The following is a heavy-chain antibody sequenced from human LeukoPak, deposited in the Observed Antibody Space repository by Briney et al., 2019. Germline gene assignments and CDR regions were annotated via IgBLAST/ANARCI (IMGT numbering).Heavy chain of an antibody. CDR3: ARDRAAANYYYYGMDV. V-gene: IGHV3-30*19. CDR2: IWYDGSNK. D-gene: IGHD6-13*01. J-gene: IGHJ6*02. CDR1: GFTFSSYG. Sequence: GGSLRLSCAASGFTFSSYGMHWVRQAPGKGLEWVAVIWYDGSNKYYADSVKGRFTISRDNSKNTLYLQMNSLRAEDTAVYYCARDRAAANYYYYGMDVWGQGTTVTVSS.